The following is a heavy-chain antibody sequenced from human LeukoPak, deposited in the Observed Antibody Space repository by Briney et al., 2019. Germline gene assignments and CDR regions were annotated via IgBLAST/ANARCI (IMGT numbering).Heavy chain of an antibody. J-gene: IGHJ4*02. Sequence: LETLSLTCTVSGVSITTYHGSWSRQPPGKGLELFGFISYSGTTSYSPSLKSRATMSVDAPKNQFSLKLSSVTTADTAVYYCATSYPSGSYGNLDSWGQGTLVSVSS. V-gene: IGHV4-59*01. CDR1: GVSITTYH. CDR2: ISYSGTT. CDR3: ATSYPSGSYGNLDS. D-gene: IGHD3-10*01.